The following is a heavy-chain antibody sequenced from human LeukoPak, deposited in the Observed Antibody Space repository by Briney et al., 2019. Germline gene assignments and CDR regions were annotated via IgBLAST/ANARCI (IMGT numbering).Heavy chain of an antibody. D-gene: IGHD3/OR15-3a*01. Sequence: GGSLRLSCAASGFTFSSYVMSWVRQAPGKGLEWVSGISGNGATTYYTDSVKGRFTISRDNSKNTLYLQGDSLRAEDTALYYCAIGPRQKRGLSTYLGQGTLVIVSS. J-gene: IGHJ4*02. V-gene: IGHV3-23*01. CDR2: ISGNGATT. CDR1: GFTFSSYV. CDR3: AIGPRQKRGLSTY.